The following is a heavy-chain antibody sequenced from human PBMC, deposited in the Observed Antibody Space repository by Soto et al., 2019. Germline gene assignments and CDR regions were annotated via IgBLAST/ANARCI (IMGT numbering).Heavy chain of an antibody. D-gene: IGHD2-15*01. V-gene: IGHV3-23*01. Sequence: GGSLRLSCVASGFAFSNYAMSWVRQAPGTGLEWVSANSGGGASTYYADSVKGRFTISRDNSKNTLYLQMNSLRAEDTALYYCAKDPFLYSKGGAFDIWGQGTMVTVSS. CDR3: AKDPFLYSKGGAFDI. CDR1: GFAFSNYA. CDR2: NSGGGAST. J-gene: IGHJ3*02.